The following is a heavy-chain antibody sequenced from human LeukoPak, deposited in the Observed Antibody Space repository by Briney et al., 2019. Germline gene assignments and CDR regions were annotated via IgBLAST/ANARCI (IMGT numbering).Heavy chain of an antibody. CDR1: GGTFSSYA. V-gene: IGHV1-69*05. D-gene: IGHD1-26*01. Sequence: ASVKVSCKASGGTFSSYAISWVRQAPGQGLEWMGGIIPIFGTANYAQKFQGRVTITTDESTSTAYMELSSLRSEDTAVYYCARDDGWSPNYYYYYYMDVWGKGTTVTVSS. J-gene: IGHJ6*03. CDR2: IIPIFGTA. CDR3: ARDDGWSPNYYYYYYMDV.